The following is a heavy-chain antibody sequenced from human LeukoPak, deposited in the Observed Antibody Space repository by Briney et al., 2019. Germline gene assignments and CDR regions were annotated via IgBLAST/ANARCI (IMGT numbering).Heavy chain of an antibody. CDR2: IYTSGST. CDR1: GVSISSGSYY. Sequence: SETLSLTCTVSGVSISSGSYYWSWTRQPAGKGLEWIGRIYTSGSTNYNPSLKSRVTISVDTSKNQFSLKLSSVTAADTAVYYCARAVAGTGRFDYWGQGTLVTVSS. V-gene: IGHV4-61*02. J-gene: IGHJ4*02. CDR3: ARAVAGTGRFDY. D-gene: IGHD6-19*01.